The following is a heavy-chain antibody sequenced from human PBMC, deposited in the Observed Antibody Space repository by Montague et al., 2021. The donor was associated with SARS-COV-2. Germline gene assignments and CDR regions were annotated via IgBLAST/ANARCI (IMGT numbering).Heavy chain of an antibody. D-gene: IGHD3-3*01. J-gene: IGHJ4*02. CDR2: IYYDGTT. CDR3: VGLRVVISGFYPLHVDV. Sequence: SETLSLTCTVSGGSISNTNYYWGWVRQPPGKGLEWIGSIYYDGTTYYNPSLKSRLTMSVDTSKKQFSLKVTSLTAADTAVYSCVGLRVVISGFYPLHVDVWGQGTLVTVSS. V-gene: IGHV4-39*01. CDR1: GGSISNTNYY.